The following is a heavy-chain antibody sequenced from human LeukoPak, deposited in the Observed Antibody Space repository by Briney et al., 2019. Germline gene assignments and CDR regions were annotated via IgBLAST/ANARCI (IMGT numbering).Heavy chain of an antibody. D-gene: IGHD3-22*01. J-gene: IGHJ4*02. CDR1: GFTFSSYG. CDR2: IRYDGSNK. Sequence: GGSLRLSCAASGFTFSSYGMHWVRQAPGKGLEWVAFIRYDGSNKYYADSVKGRFTISRDNAKNSLSLQVNSLSAEDTAVYYCARSRSGYYEDYWGQGTLVTVSS. CDR3: ARSRSGYYEDY. V-gene: IGHV3-30*02.